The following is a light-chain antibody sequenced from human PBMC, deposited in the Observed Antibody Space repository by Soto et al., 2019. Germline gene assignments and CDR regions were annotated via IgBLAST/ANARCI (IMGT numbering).Light chain of an antibody. Sequence: DIQMTQSPSTLSASVGDRVTITCRASQSISSWLAWYQQKPGKAPNLLIYKASSLESGVPSRFSGSGSGTEFILPISTLHPDDFASYYCQQYNSYPLTFGGGTKVEIK. CDR3: QQYNSYPLT. CDR1: QSISSW. V-gene: IGKV1-5*03. J-gene: IGKJ4*01. CDR2: KAS.